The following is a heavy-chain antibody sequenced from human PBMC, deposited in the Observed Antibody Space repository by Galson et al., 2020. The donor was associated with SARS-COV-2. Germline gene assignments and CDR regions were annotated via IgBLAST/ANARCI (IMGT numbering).Heavy chain of an antibody. D-gene: IGHD6-13*01. CDR3: ARDRYSSSWYDYCYGMDV. CDR1: GFTFSSYW. J-gene: IGHJ6*02. V-gene: IGHV3-7*03. Sequence: GGSLRLSCAASGFTFSSYWMSWVRQAPGKGLEWVANIKQDGSEKYYVDSVKGRFTISRDNAKNSLYLQMNSLRAEDTAVYYCARDRYSSSWYDYCYGMDVWGPGTTVTVSS. CDR2: IKQDGSEK.